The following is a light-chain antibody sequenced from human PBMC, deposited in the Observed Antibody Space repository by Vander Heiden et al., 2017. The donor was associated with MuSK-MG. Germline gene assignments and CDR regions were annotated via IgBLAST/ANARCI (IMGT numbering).Light chain of an antibody. CDR3: ETWDSSLSAVL. CDR1: DSNIGNNY. V-gene: IGLV1-51*01. Sequence: QSVLTQPPSVSAAPGQKVTISCSGSDSNIGNNYVSWYRQFPGTAPKLLIFDNDKRPSGIPDRFSGSKSGTSATLGIPELQTADEADYYCETWDSSLSAVLFGGGTKLTVL. CDR2: DND. J-gene: IGLJ2*01.